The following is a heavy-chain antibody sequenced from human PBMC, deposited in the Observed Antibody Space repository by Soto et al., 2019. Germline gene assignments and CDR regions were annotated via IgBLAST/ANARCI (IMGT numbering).Heavy chain of an antibody. CDR3: ARTLIAASYYYGMDV. CDR1: TXSXYX. J-gene: IGHJ6*02. V-gene: IGHV3-11*01. Sequence: TXSXYXMXXIXQAPXKGLECVSYISSSGSTIYYADSVKGRFTISRDNAKKSLYLQMNSLRAEDTAVYYCARTLIAASYYYGMDVWGQGTAVTVSS. CDR2: ISSSGSTI. D-gene: IGHD6-13*01.